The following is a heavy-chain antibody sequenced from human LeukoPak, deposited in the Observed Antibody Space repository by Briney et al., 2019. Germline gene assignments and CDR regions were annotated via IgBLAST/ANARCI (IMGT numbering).Heavy chain of an antibody. CDR3: ASSATFDP. D-gene: IGHD3-10*01. CDR2: IYHSGST. J-gene: IGHJ5*02. CDR1: GYSISSGYY. Sequence: SETLSLTCTVSGYSISSGYYWGWIRQPPGKGLEWIGSIYHSGSTYYSPSLKSRVTISVDTSKNQFSLKLSSVTAADTAVYYCASSATFDPWGQGTLVTVSS. V-gene: IGHV4-38-2*02.